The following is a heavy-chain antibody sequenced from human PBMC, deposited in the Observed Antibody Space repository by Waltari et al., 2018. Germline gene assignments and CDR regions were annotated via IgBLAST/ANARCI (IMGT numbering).Heavy chain of an antibody. CDR1: GFNVSNPV. CDR2: IYSGGNT. CDR3: ARGIVVAGLLWDY. J-gene: IGHJ4*02. D-gene: IGHD6-19*01. Sequence: EFQLVASGGGMVQPGGSTRLSCAASGFNVSNPVMTWVRRAPGKGLEWVSLIYSGGNTYYADSVKGRFIISRDNSKNTLYLQMDNVRVEDTGIYYCARGIVVAGLLWDYWGQGALVTVSS. V-gene: IGHV3-66*01.